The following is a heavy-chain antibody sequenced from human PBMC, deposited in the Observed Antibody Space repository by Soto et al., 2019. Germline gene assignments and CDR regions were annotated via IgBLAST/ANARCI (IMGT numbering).Heavy chain of an antibody. CDR1: GFTFTNYA. J-gene: IGHJ4*02. CDR3: VLRVTMIVH. V-gene: IGHV3-23*01. CDR2: ISASGGST. Sequence: GGSLRLSCAASGFTFTNYAMSWVRQAPGKGLEWVSTISASGGSTYYVDSVKGRFSISRDNSKNTLYMQMSSLRAEDTAVYFCVLRVTMIVHWGQGTLVTVSS. D-gene: IGHD3-22*01.